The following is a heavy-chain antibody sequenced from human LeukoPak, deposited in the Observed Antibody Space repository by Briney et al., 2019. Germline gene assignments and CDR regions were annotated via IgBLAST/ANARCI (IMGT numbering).Heavy chain of an antibody. CDR2: INPNSGGT. J-gene: IGHJ4*02. D-gene: IGHD3-22*01. CDR1: GYTFTAYY. Sequence: GASVKVSCTASGYTFTAYYMFWVRQAPGQGLEWMGWINPNSGGTNYAPKFQGRVTMTRDTSISTAYLELSGLTSDDTAVYFCATYYSDTSARDWGQGTLVTVSS. V-gene: IGHV1-2*02. CDR3: ATYYSDTSARD.